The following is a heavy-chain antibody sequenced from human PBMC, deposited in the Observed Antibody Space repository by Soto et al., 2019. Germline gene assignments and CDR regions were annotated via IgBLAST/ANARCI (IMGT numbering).Heavy chain of an antibody. CDR2: TYYRSKWYN. Sequence: PSQTLSLTCAISVYSVSSNSAAWNWIIQSPSRGLEWLGRTYYRSKWYNDYAVSVKSRITINPDTSKNQFSLQLNSVTPEDTAVYYCASSAGGDWFEPWGQGTLVTLSS. V-gene: IGHV6-1*01. CDR1: VYSVSSNSAA. D-gene: IGHD3-16*01. CDR3: ASSAGGDWFEP. J-gene: IGHJ5*02.